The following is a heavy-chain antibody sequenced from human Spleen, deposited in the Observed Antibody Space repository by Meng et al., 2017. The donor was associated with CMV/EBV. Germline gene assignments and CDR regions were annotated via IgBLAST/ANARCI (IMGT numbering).Heavy chain of an antibody. CDR2: YDPEDGET. D-gene: IGHD4-23*01. CDR3: ARDSHYSMVETPTPTPGAYYYYGMDV. V-gene: IGHV1-24*01. J-gene: IGHJ6*02. CDR1: GYRLTELC. Sequence: ASVKVSCKVPGYRLTELCMQWVRQAPGKGLEWMGGYDPEDGETIYAQKFRGRVTMTTDTSTSTAYMELRSLRSDDTAVYYCARDSHYSMVETPTPTPGAYYYYGMDVWGQGTTVTVSS.